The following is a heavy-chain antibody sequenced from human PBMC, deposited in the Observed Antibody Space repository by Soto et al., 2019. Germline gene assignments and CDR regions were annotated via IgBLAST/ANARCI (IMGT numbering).Heavy chain of an antibody. CDR3: ESELVRGVGSDY. CDR2: ISTYNGNT. D-gene: IGHD3-10*01. CDR1: GYTFTSYG. V-gene: IGHV1-18*01. Sequence: QVQLVQSGAEVKKPGASVKVSCKASGYTFTSYGISWVRQAPGQGLEWMGWISTYNGNTKYAQKLQGRVTMTTDTSTSTAYLGLGSLGSDDAALFYCESELVRGVGSDYWGQGPLVTVSS. J-gene: IGHJ4*02.